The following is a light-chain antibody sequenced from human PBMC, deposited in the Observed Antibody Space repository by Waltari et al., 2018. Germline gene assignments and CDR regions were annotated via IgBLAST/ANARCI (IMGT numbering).Light chain of an antibody. Sequence: QSALTQPASVSGSPGQSLTISCTGTSSDVGGYNTVPWYQQHPGKAPTLMIYYFSKRPSGVSNPCSGSKSGNPASLTISGLQAEDEADYYCSSYTSSSVYVFGTGTKVTVL. CDR3: SSYTSSSVYV. CDR2: YFS. CDR1: SSDVGGYNT. V-gene: IGLV2-14*01. J-gene: IGLJ1*01.